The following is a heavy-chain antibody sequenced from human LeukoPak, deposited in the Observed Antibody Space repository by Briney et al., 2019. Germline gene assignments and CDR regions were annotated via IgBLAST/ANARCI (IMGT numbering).Heavy chain of an antibody. J-gene: IGHJ5*02. CDR2: IWYDGSNK. D-gene: IGHD3-3*01. Sequence: GGSLRLSCAASGFTFSSYGMHWVRQAPGKGLEWVAVIWYDGSNKYYADSVKGRFTISRDNAKNSLYLQMNSLRAEDTAVYYCARDAASGNNWFGPWGQGTLVTVSS. CDR1: GFTFSSYG. CDR3: ARDAASGNNWFGP. V-gene: IGHV3-33*01.